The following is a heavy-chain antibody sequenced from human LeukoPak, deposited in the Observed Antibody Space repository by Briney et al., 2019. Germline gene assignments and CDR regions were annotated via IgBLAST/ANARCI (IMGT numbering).Heavy chain of an antibody. Sequence: GGSLRLSCAASGFTFSSYWMSWVRQAPGKGLEWVANIRQDGSEKYYVDSVKGRFTISRDNAKNSLYLQMNSLRAEDTVVYYCARDNCSSTSCYLDAFDIWGQGTMVTVSS. CDR2: IRQDGSEK. CDR3: ARDNCSSTSCYLDAFDI. V-gene: IGHV3-7*01. D-gene: IGHD2-2*01. J-gene: IGHJ3*02. CDR1: GFTFSSYW.